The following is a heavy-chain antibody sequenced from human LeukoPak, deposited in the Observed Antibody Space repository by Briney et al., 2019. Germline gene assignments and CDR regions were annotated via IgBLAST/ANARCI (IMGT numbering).Heavy chain of an antibody. Sequence: ASVKVSCKVSGYTLTELSMHWVRQAPGKGLEWMGGFDPEDGETIYAQKFQGRVTMTEDTSTDTAYMELSSLRSEDTAVYYCYVWGSYRYTAYFDYWGQGTLVTVSS. V-gene: IGHV1-24*01. D-gene: IGHD3-16*02. J-gene: IGHJ4*02. CDR1: GYTLTELS. CDR2: FDPEDGET. CDR3: YVWGSYRYTAYFDY.